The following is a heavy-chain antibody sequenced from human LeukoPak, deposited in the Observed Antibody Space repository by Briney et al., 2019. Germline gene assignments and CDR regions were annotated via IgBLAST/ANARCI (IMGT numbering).Heavy chain of an antibody. V-gene: IGHV4-30-4*08. D-gene: IGHD6-19*01. CDR2: IYYSGST. Sequence: PSQTLSLTCTVSGGSISSGDYYWSWIRQPPGKGLEWIGYIYYSGSTYYNPSLKSRVTISVDTSKNHFSLKLSSVTAADTAVYYCARLAGAYSSGWYGRYMDVWGKGTTVTVSS. J-gene: IGHJ6*03. CDR3: ARLAGAYSSGWYGRYMDV. CDR1: GGSISSGDYY.